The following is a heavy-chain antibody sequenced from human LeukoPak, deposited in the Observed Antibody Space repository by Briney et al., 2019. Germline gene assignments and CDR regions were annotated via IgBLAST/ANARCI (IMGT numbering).Heavy chain of an antibody. CDR2: VTASAGNT. CDR3: AKGDYYGSGSTFKNGMDV. CDR1: GFTFSSYA. V-gene: IGHV3-23*01. D-gene: IGHD3-10*01. J-gene: IGHJ6*02. Sequence: PGGSLRLSCAASGFTFSSYAISWVRQAPGKGLEWVSAVTASAGNTYYADSVKGRFTISRDNSKNTLYLQVNSLRAEDTAVYYCAKGDYYGSGSTFKNGMDVWGQGTTVTVSS.